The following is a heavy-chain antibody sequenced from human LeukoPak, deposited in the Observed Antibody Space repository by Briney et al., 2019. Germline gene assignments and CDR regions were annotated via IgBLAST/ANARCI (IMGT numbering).Heavy chain of an antibody. V-gene: IGHV3-7*01. Sequence: GGSLRLSCAASGFTFSSYWMSWVRQAPGKGLEWVANIKQDGSEKYYVDSVKGRFTISRDNAKNSLYLQMNSLRAEDTAVYYCARDLKFWYSGSYFDYWGQGTLVTVSS. CDR1: GFTFSSYW. CDR3: ARDLKFWYSGSYFDY. CDR2: IKQDGSEK. J-gene: IGHJ4*02. D-gene: IGHD1-26*01.